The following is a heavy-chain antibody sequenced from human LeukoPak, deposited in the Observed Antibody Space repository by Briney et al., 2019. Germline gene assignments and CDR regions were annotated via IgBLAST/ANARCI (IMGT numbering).Heavy chain of an antibody. CDR2: IYYSGST. J-gene: IGHJ5*02. CDR1: GGSISSSSYY. CDR3: ARVPYCSSTSCINWFDP. V-gene: IGHV4-39*07. Sequence: PSETLSLTCTVSGGSISSSSYYWGWIRQPPGKGLEWIGSIYYSGSTYYNPSLKSRVTISVDRSKNQFSLKLSSVTAADTAVYYCARVPYCSSTSCINWFDPWGQGTLVTVSS. D-gene: IGHD2-2*01.